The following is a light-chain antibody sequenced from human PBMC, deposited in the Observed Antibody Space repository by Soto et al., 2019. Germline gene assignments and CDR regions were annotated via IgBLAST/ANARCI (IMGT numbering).Light chain of an antibody. Sequence: EIGLAPAPGRLSFSPGGGATLSWRASQIVSSSYLAWYQQKPGQAPRLLLSGASTRATGIPARFSGSGSGTEFTLTISSLQSEDFAVYYCQQYNNWPPWTFGQGTKVDIK. CDR1: QIVSSSY. CDR3: QQYNNWPPWT. V-gene: IGKV3-15*01. CDR2: GAS. J-gene: IGKJ1*01.